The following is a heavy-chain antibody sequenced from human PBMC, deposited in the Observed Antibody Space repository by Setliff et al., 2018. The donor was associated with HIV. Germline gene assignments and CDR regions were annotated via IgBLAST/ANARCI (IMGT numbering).Heavy chain of an antibody. Sequence: SVKVSCKASGGTLSTYAVSWVRQAPGQGLEWMGGIIPVFGPADYAKKFQGRVTITADESTRTAYMELSSLRSEDTAVYYCAILSVYWFDTWGQGTPVTVSS. D-gene: IGHD1-20*01. V-gene: IGHV1-69*13. CDR1: GGTLSTYA. CDR2: IIPVFGPA. CDR3: AILSVYWFDT. J-gene: IGHJ5*02.